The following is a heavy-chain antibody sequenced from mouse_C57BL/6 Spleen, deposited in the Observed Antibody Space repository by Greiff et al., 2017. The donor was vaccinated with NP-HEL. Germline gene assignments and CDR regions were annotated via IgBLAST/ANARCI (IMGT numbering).Heavy chain of an antibody. CDR1: GFTFSDYY. Sequence: EVKVVESEGGLVQPGRSMKLSCTASGFTFSDYYMAWVRQVPEKGLEWVANINYDGSSTYYLDSLKSRFIISRDNAKNILYLQMSSLKSEDTATYYCAREDGSSPAWFAYWGQGTLVTVSA. D-gene: IGHD1-1*01. CDR3: AREDGSSPAWFAY. CDR2: INYDGSST. J-gene: IGHJ3*01. V-gene: IGHV5-16*01.